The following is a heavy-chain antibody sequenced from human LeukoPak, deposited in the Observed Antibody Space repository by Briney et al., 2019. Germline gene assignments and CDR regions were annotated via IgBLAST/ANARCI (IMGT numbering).Heavy chain of an antibody. Sequence: GGSLRLSCAASGFTFSSYDMHWVRQAAGKGLEWVSAINTAGDTYYPGSVKGRFTISRDNARNSLYLQMNGLRAGDTAVYYCARRVGGPYDYWGQGTLVTVSS. D-gene: IGHD2-2*01. J-gene: IGHJ4*02. CDR3: ARRVGGPYDY. CDR1: GFTFSSYD. CDR2: INTAGDT. V-gene: IGHV3-13*04.